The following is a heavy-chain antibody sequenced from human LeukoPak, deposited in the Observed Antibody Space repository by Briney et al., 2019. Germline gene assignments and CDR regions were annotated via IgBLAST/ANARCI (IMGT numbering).Heavy chain of an antibody. V-gene: IGHV3-30*02. CDR2: IRFDGNDK. D-gene: IGHD3-22*01. Sequence: PGGSLRLSCAASGFPFSYFGMHWVRQAPGKGLEWVAFIRFDGNDKFYADSVKGRFTISKDTSRNTLYLQMNSLRAEDTAVYYCARDLGQYYDTSDNWFDPWGQGTLVTVSS. J-gene: IGHJ5*02. CDR1: GFPFSYFG. CDR3: ARDLGQYYDTSDNWFDP.